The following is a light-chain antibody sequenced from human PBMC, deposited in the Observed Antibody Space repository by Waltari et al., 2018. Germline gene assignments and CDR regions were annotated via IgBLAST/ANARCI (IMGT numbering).Light chain of an antibody. J-gene: IGKJ1*01. CDR2: KAS. CDR3: QQYNSFPWT. CDR1: QNINYW. V-gene: IGKV1-5*03. Sequence: DTQMTQSPSTLSASVGDRVTITCRASQNINYWLAWYQQKPGKAPNLLIYKASSLESGVPSRFSGSGSGTEFTLTISSLQPGDFATYYCQQYNSFPWTFGQGTKVEIK.